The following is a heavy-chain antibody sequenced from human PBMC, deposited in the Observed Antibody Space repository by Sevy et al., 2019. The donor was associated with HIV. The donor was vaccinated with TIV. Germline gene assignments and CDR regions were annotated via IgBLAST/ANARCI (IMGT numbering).Heavy chain of an antibody. CDR3: ARDRPNTDIVAMIPFDY. Sequence: ASVKVSCKASGYTFTSYGISWVRQAPGQGLEWMGWISAYNGNTNYAQKLQGRVTMTTDTSTSTAYMELRSLRSDDTAVYYCARDRPNTDIVAMIPFDYWGQGTLVTVSS. D-gene: IGHD5-12*01. CDR1: GYTFTSYG. CDR2: ISAYNGNT. J-gene: IGHJ4*02. V-gene: IGHV1-18*01.